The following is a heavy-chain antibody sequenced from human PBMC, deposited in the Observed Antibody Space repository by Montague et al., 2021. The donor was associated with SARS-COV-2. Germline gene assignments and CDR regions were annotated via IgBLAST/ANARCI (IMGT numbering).Heavy chain of an antibody. CDR3: ARTDGGSYFNAFDI. V-gene: IGHV3-30*04. CDR2: ISYDGSNK. CDR1: GFTFSSYA. J-gene: IGHJ3*02. D-gene: IGHD1-26*01. Sequence: SLRLSCAASGFTFSSYAMHWVRQAPGKGLEWVAVISYDGSNKYYVDSVKGRFTISRDNSKNTLYLQMNSLSAEDTAVYYCARTDGGSYFNAFDIWGQGTMVTVSS.